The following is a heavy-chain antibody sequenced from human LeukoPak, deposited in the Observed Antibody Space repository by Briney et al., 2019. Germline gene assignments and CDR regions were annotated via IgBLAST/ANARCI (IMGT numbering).Heavy chain of an antibody. CDR1: GFTFDTFW. J-gene: IGHJ4*02. CDR3: ARARGFDY. CDR2: IKEDGSEK. Sequence: SGGSLRLSCTASGFTFDTFWMSWVRQAPGKGLEWVANIKEDGSEKYYVDSVKGRFTISRDNAKNSLFLQMNSLRGEDTAVYYCARARGFDYWGQGTLVTVSS. D-gene: IGHD3-10*01. V-gene: IGHV3-7*01.